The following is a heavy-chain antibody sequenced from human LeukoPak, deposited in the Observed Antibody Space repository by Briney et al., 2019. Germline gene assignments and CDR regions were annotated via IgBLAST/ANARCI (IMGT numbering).Heavy chain of an antibody. V-gene: IGHV1-69*05. CDR2: IIPIFGTA. CDR1: GGTFSSYA. J-gene: IGHJ5*02. Sequence: GASVKVSCTASGGTFSSYAISWVRQAPGQGLEWMGGIIPIFGTANYAQKLQGRVTMTTDTSTSTAYMELRSLRSDDTAVYYCARDLTVVVPAAMWGGNWFDPWGQGTLVTVSS. CDR3: ARDLTVVVPAAMWGGNWFDP. D-gene: IGHD2-2*01.